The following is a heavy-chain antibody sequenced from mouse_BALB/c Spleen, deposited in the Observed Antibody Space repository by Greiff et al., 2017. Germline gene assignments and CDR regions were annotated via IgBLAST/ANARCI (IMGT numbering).Heavy chain of an antibody. Sequence: EVQRVESGGGLVQPGGSLKLSCAASGFTFSSYGMSWVRQTPDKRLELVATINSNGGSTYYPDSVKGRFTISRDNAKNTLYLQMSSLKSEDTAMYYCARDEGVWLRSYFDYWGQGTTLTVSS. V-gene: IGHV5-6-3*01. J-gene: IGHJ2*01. CDR1: GFTFSSYG. CDR3: ARDEGVWLRSYFDY. CDR2: INSNGGST. D-gene: IGHD2-2*01.